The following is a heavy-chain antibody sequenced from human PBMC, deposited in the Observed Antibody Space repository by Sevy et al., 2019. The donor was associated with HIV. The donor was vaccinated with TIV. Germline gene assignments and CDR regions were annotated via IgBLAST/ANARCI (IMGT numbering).Heavy chain of an antibody. CDR1: GFTFSSYS. V-gene: IGHV3-21*01. D-gene: IGHD3-3*01. CDR2: ISSSSSYI. CDR3: ARAFYDFWSGYYDFDY. J-gene: IGHJ4*02. Sequence: GGSLRLSCAASGFTFSSYSMNWVRQAPGKGLEWVSSISSSSSYIYYADSVKGRFTISRDNAKNLLYLQMNSLRAEDTAVYYCARAFYDFWSGYYDFDYWGQGTLVTVSS.